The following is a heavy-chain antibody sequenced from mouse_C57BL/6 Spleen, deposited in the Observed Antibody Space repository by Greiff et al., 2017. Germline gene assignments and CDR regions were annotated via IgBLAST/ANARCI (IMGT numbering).Heavy chain of an antibody. CDR2: IYPSDSET. D-gene: IGHD1-1*01. J-gene: IGHJ4*01. V-gene: IGHV1-61*01. CDR3: ARKDGSSFYYAMDY. Sequence: QVQLKQSGAELVRPGSSVKLSCKASGYTFTSYWMDWVKQRPGQGLEWIGNIYPSDSETHYNQKFKDKATLTVDKSSSTAYMQLSSLTSEDSAVYYCARKDGSSFYYAMDYWGQGTSVTVSS. CDR1: GYTFTSYW.